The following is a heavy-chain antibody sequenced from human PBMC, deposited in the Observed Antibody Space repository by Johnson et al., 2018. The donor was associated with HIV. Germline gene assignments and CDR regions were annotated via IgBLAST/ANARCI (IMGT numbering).Heavy chain of an antibody. CDR3: AKDRTSRQGGAFDI. Sequence: QVQLVESGGGVVQPGKSLTLSCVGSGLSFSNFGIHWVRQAPGKGPEWVAVISFDGNLKKYADSVKGRFTISRDNSKNTLYLQMNSLRAEDTAVYYCAKDRTSRQGGAFDIWGQGTMVTVSS. J-gene: IGHJ3*02. CDR2: ISFDGNLK. D-gene: IGHD6-25*01. V-gene: IGHV3-30*18. CDR1: GLSFSNFG.